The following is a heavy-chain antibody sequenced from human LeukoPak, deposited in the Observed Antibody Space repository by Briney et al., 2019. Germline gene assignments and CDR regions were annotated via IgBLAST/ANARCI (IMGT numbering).Heavy chain of an antibody. CDR3: ARDLVSLTGYYTYFDY. CDR2: ISYDGSNK. CDR1: GFTFSSYG. Sequence: GGSLRLSCAASGFTFSSYGMHWVRQAPAKGLEWVAIISYDGSNKYYADSVKGRFTISRDNAKNSLYLQMNSLRAEDTAVYYCARDLVSLTGYYTYFDYWGQGTLVTVSS. J-gene: IGHJ4*02. D-gene: IGHD3-9*01. V-gene: IGHV3-30*03.